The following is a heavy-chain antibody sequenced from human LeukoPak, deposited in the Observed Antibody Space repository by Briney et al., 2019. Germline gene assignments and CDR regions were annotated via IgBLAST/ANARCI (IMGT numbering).Heavy chain of an antibody. D-gene: IGHD3-10*01. CDR1: GYTFTSYY. Sequence: GASVKVSCKASGYTFTSYYMHWVRQAPGQGLEWMGTINPSGGSTSYAQKFQGRVTMTRDTSTSTVYMGLSSLRSEDTAVYYCARDLASSVVRGVMGYWGQGTLVTVSS. CDR3: ARDLASSVVRGVMGY. CDR2: INPSGGST. V-gene: IGHV1-46*01. J-gene: IGHJ4*02.